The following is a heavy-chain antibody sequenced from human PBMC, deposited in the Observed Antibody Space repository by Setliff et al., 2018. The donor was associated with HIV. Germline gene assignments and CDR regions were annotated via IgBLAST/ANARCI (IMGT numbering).Heavy chain of an antibody. CDR1: GGSISSHY. Sequence: KTSETLSLTCTVSGGSISSHYWSWIRQPPGKGLEWIGSIYYSGSTNYNPSLKSRVTISVDTSKNQFSLKLSSVTAADTAVYYCARKLGYSYGRYFDYWGQGTLVTVS. CDR3: ARKLGYSYGRYFDY. D-gene: IGHD5-18*01. CDR2: IYYSGST. J-gene: IGHJ4*02. V-gene: IGHV4-59*11.